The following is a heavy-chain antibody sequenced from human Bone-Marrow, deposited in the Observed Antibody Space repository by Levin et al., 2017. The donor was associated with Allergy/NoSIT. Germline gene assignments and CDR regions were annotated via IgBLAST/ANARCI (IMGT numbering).Heavy chain of an antibody. J-gene: IGHJ4*02. V-gene: IGHV1-46*01. CDR2: VNPGGGST. Sequence: PGESLKISCKASGYSFTGYYIHWVRQAPGQGLEWMGIVNPGGGSTILLEKFQARFTVTRDTSTSTVYMEVSSLRSDDTAVYYCARGYDILTGYYTNLEYWGQGTLVTVSS. D-gene: IGHD3-9*01. CDR1: GYSFTGYY. CDR3: ARGYDILTGYYTNLEY.